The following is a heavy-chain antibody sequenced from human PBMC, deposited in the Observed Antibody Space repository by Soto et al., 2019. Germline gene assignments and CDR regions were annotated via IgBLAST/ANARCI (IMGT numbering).Heavy chain of an antibody. CDR2: IYYSGST. CDR1: GGSISSGGYY. D-gene: IGHD3-22*01. J-gene: IGHJ6*02. CDR3: ARDRNYYDSSCFSYYYYGMDV. Sequence: QVQLQESGPGLVKPSQTLSLTCTVSGGSISSGGYYWSWIRQHPGKGLEWIGYIYYSGSTYYNPSLKSRVTISVDTYKNQFSLKLSSVTAADTAVYYCARDRNYYDSSCFSYYYYGMDVWGQGTTVTVSS. V-gene: IGHV4-31*03.